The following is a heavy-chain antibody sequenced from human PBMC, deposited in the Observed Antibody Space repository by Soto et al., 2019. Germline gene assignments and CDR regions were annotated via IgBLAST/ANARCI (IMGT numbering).Heavy chain of an antibody. V-gene: IGHV4-34*01. D-gene: IGHD4-17*01. J-gene: IGHJ4*02. CDR1: GGSFSGYY. CDR2: IHHRGST. CDR3: ARGDPGVSYGH. Sequence: QVQLQQWGAGLLKPSETLSLTCAVYGGSFSGYYWSWIRQPPGKGLEWIGEIHHRGSTNYNPSLKSRVTMSVDTSKNQFSLKLSSVTAADTAVYYCARGDPGVSYGHWGQGTLVTVSS.